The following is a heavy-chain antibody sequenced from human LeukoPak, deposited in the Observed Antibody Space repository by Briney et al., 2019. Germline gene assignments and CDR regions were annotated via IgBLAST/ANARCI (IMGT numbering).Heavy chain of an antibody. CDR3: ARERSPIFRVVRRHNNWFDP. CDR2: INTNTGNP. D-gene: IGHD3-3*01. J-gene: IGHJ5*02. V-gene: IGHV7-4-1*02. Sequence: ASVKVSCKASGYTFTGYTINWVRQAPGQGLEWMGWINTNTGNPTYAQGFTGRFVFSLDTPVSTAYLQISSLKAEDTAVYYCARERSPIFRVVRRHNNWFDPWGQGTLVTVSS. CDR1: GYTFTGYT.